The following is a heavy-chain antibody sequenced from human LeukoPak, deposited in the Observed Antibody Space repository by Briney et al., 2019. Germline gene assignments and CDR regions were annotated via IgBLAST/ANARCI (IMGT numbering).Heavy chain of an antibody. CDR2: IYYRGST. J-gene: IGHJ3*02. Sequence: ADPLSLPCTLSGRPLNSHYWRWPRQPPGRGREGFGYIYYRGSTNYIPSLKSRVTISVDTSKNQFSLKLSSVTAADTAVYYCARAPVGCSSTSCYIRAFDIWGQGTMVTVSS. V-gene: IGHV4-59*11. CDR3: ARAPVGCSSTSCYIRAFDI. CDR1: GRPLNSHY. D-gene: IGHD2-2*02.